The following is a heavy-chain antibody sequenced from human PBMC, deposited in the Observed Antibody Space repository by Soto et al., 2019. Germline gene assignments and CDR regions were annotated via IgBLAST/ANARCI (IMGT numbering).Heavy chain of an antibody. CDR1: GGSVSSDIYY. Sequence: SETLSLTCTVSGGSVSSDIYYWTWIRQPPEKGLEWIGYIYYSGSTKYSPSLKSRVTISVDTSKNQFSLKLSSVTAADTAVYYCASSSLHIEVVTAHDAFDIWGQGTMVTVSS. D-gene: IGHD2-21*02. V-gene: IGHV4-61*01. J-gene: IGHJ3*02. CDR2: IYYSGST. CDR3: ASSSLHIEVVTAHDAFDI.